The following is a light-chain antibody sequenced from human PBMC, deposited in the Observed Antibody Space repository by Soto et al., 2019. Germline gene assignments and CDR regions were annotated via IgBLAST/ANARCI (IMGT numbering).Light chain of an antibody. V-gene: IGKV3-11*01. CDR2: DAS. CDR3: QQRNGWPLT. J-gene: IGKJ4*01. Sequence: EIVLTQSPATLSLSPGERATLSCRASQSVRSYLAWYQQKPGQAPRLLIYDASNRATGVPARFSGSGSATDFTLTISSLEPEDFAVYWCQQRNGWPLTFGGGTKWIS. CDR1: QSVRSY.